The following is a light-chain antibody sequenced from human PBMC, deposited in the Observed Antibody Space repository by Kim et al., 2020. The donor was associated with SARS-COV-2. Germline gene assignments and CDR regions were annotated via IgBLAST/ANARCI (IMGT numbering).Light chain of an antibody. CDR1: QRISSS. V-gene: IGKV1-39*01. CDR3: QQNYTLPRT. J-gene: IGKJ1*01. Sequence: DIQMTQSPSSLSASVGDRVTITCRTSQRISSSLNWYQQKPGTAPKLLIYAASGLQSGVPSRFSGSGSGTDFTLTINGLQPEDFATYFCQQNYTLPRTFGQGTKVDIK. CDR2: AAS.